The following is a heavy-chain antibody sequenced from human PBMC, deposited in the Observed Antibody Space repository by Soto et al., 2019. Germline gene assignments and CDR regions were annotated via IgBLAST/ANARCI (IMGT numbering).Heavy chain of an antibody. J-gene: IGHJ4*02. CDR1: GGSISSYY. CDR2: IYYSGST. V-gene: IGHV4-59*01. D-gene: IGHD2-15*01. Sequence: QVQLQESGPGLVKPSETLSLTRTVSGGSISSYYWSWIRQPPGKGLEWIGYIYYSGSTNYNPSLKSRVTISVDTSKNQFSLKLSSVTAADTAVYYCAREESGGFDYWGQGTLVTVSS. CDR3: AREESGGFDY.